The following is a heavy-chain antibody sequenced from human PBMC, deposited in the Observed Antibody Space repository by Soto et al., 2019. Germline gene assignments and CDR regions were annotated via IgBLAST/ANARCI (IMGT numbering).Heavy chain of an antibody. D-gene: IGHD2-21*02. J-gene: IGHJ6*02. V-gene: IGHV4-30-4*08. CDR3: AREDDGGDRNYYGLDV. Sequence: SETLSLTCTVSGGSISSDNYHWTWIRQSPGKGLEWIGYIYYSGSIFYNPSFKSRVTISVDTSKNQFSLQLSSVTAADTAVYFCAREDDGGDRNYYGLDVWGQGTTVTVSS. CDR1: GGSISSDNYH. CDR2: IYYSGSI.